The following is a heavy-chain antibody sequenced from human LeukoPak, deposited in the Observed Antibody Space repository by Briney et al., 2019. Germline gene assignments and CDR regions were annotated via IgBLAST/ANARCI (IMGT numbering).Heavy chain of an antibody. J-gene: IGHJ5*02. V-gene: IGHV4-4*07. CDR1: SGSISNYD. D-gene: IGHD3-10*01. CDR2: IYTSGST. Sequence: SETLSLTCTVSSGSISNYDWSWIRQPAGKGLEWIGRIYTSGSTNYNPSLKSRVTMSVDTSKKQFSLKLTSVTAADTAVYYCARVKNYGPGGETGFDPWGQGTLVTVSS. CDR3: ARVKNYGPGGETGFDP.